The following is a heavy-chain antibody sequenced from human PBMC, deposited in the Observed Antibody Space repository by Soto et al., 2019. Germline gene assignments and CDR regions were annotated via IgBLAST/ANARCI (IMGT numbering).Heavy chain of an antibody. J-gene: IGHJ4*02. CDR1: GGTFSSYT. CDR3: ARDRYCSGGSCSHY. D-gene: IGHD2-15*01. CDR2: IIPILGIA. V-gene: IGHV1-69*08. Sequence: QVQLVQSGAEVKKPGSSVKVSCKASGGTFSSYTISWVRQDPGQGLEWMGRIIPILGIANYAQKFQGRVTITADKSTSTAYMELSSLRSEDTAVYYCARDRYCSGGSCSHYWGQGTLVTVSS.